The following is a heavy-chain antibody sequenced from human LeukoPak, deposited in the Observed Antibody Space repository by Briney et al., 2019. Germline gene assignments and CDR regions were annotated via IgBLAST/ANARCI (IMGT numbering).Heavy chain of an antibody. CDR3: ARLEGVPSVIVVVPAAISSWFDP. CDR2: IYPGDSDT. V-gene: IGHV5-51*01. Sequence: GETLKISCKGSGYSFTSYWIGWVRQMPGKGLEWMGIIYPGDSDTRYSPSFQGQVTISADKSISTAYLQWSSLKASDTAMYYCARLEGVPSVIVVVPAAISSWFDPWGQGTLVTVSS. CDR1: GYSFTSYW. D-gene: IGHD2-2*01. J-gene: IGHJ5*02.